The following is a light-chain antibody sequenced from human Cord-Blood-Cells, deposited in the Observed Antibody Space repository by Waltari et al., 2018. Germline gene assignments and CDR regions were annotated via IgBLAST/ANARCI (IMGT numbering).Light chain of an antibody. J-gene: IGLJ1*01. V-gene: IGLV2-23*01. Sequence: QSAPTQPASVSGSPGQSITISCTGTSSDVGSYNLVSWYQQPPGKAPKLMIYEGSKRPSGVSNRFSGSKSGNTASLTISGLQAEDEADYYCCSYAGSSTYVFGTGTKVTVL. CDR2: EGS. CDR3: CSYAGSSTYV. CDR1: SSDVGSYNL.